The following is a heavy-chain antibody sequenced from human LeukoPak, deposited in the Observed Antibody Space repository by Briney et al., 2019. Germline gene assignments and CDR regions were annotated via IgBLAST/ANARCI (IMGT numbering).Heavy chain of an antibody. Sequence: SETLSLTCTVSGGSISSGDYYWSWIRQPPGTGLEWIGYIYYSGSTYYNPSLKSRVTISVDTSKNQFSLKLSSVTAADTAVYYCARAMRGVVTIDYWGQGTLVTVSS. V-gene: IGHV4-30-4*08. CDR1: GGSISSGDYY. D-gene: IGHD3-3*01. CDR3: ARAMRGVVTIDY. J-gene: IGHJ4*02. CDR2: IYYSGST.